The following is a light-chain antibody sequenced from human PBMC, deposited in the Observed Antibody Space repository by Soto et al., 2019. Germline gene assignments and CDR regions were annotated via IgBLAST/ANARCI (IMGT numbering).Light chain of an antibody. CDR3: QQHNNWPLT. CDR2: AAS. J-gene: IGKJ4*01. V-gene: IGKV3D-15*01. CDR1: QSVSVN. Sequence: EIVFTQSPGTLSLSPGERATLSCRASQSVSVNSLAWYQQKGGQAPRLLIYAASTRATGVPARFSGSGSGTEFTLTISSLQSEDSAVYYCQQHNNWPLTFGGGTKVDIK.